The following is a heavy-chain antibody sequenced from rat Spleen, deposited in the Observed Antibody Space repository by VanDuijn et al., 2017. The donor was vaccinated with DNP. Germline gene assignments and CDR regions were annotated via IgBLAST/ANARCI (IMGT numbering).Heavy chain of an antibody. V-gene: IGHV5-25*01. D-gene: IGHD1-12*03. Sequence: EVQLVESGGGLVQPGRSLKLSCAASGFTFSDYYMAWVRQAPTKGLEWVASISPGGGTTYYRDSVKGRFTISRYNAKSTLYLQMDSLRSEDTATYYCATRDYYYDGYGDALDAWGQGTSVTVSS. CDR3: ATRDYYYDGYGDALDA. CDR2: ISPGGGTT. J-gene: IGHJ4*01. CDR1: GFTFSDYY.